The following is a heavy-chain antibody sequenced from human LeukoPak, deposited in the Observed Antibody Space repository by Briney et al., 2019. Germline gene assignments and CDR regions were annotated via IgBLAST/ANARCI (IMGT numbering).Heavy chain of an antibody. Sequence: PGGSLRLSCAASGFTFSSYAMSWVRQAPGRGLEWVSAISGSGGSTYYADSVKGRFTISRDNSKNTLYLQMNSLRAEDTAVYYCARHAGRVTTSYFDYWGQGTLVTVSS. CDR3: ARHAGRVTTSYFDY. V-gene: IGHV3-23*01. CDR2: ISGSGGST. J-gene: IGHJ4*02. D-gene: IGHD5-12*01. CDR1: GFTFSSYA.